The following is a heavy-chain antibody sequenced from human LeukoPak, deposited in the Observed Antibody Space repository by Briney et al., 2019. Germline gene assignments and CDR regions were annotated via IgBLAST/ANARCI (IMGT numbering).Heavy chain of an antibody. D-gene: IGHD5-18*01. Sequence: PGRSLRLSCAASGFTFSSYGMHWVRQAPGKGLEWVAVISYDGSNKYYADAVKGRFTISRDNSKNTLYLQMNSLRAEDTAVYYCAKDEDRYSYGYNDYWGQGTLVTVSS. CDR1: GFTFSSYG. CDR2: ISYDGSNK. J-gene: IGHJ4*02. V-gene: IGHV3-30*18. CDR3: AKDEDRYSYGYNDY.